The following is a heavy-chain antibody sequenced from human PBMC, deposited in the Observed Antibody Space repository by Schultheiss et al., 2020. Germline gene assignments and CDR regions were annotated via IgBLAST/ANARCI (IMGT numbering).Heavy chain of an antibody. V-gene: IGHV4-39*07. D-gene: IGHD3-10*01. J-gene: IGHJ4*02. CDR1: GGSISSGGYY. CDR2: VYYSGFT. CDR3: ARVKKDYSFNDY. Sequence: SETLSLTCTVSGGSISSGGYYWSWIRQHPGKGLEWIGSVYYSGFTNYNPSLGSRVTISVDRSKNQFSLKLSSVTAADTAVYYCARVKKDYSFNDYWGQGTLVTVSS.